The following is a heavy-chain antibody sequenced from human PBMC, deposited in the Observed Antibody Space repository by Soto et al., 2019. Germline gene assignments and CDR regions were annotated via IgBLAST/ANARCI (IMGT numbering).Heavy chain of an antibody. CDR1: GFTFSSYA. V-gene: IGHV3-23*01. Sequence: EVQLLESGGGLVQPGGSLRLSCAASGFTFSSYAMSWVRQAPGKGLEWVSAISGSGGSTYYADSVKGRFTISRDNSKNTLYLRMNSLRAEDTAVYYCAKGVVSSWHPFDYWGQGTLVTVSS. CDR2: ISGSGGST. D-gene: IGHD6-13*01. CDR3: AKGVVSSWHPFDY. J-gene: IGHJ4*02.